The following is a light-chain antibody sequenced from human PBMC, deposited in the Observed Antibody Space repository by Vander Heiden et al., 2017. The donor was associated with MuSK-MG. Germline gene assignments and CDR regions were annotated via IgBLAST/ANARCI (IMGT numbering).Light chain of an antibody. J-gene: IGLJ1*01. CDR3: SSYTSSGTPEV. V-gene: IGLV2-14*03. CDR2: DVS. CDR1: SSDIGGYNY. Sequence: GSPGQSITISCTGTSSDIGGYNYVSWYQQHPGKAPKLMIYDVSSRPSGVSDRFSGSKSGNTASLTISGLQAEDESDYFCSSYTSSGTPEVFGAGTKVTVL.